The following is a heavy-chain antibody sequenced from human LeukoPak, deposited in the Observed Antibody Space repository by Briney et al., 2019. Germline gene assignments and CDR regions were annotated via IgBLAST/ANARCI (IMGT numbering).Heavy chain of an antibody. J-gene: IGHJ4*02. CDR3: ARASIAEAGRESDY. D-gene: IGHD6-19*01. Sequence: ASVKVSCKASGYTFTSYGISWVRQAPGQRLEWMGWISAYNGNTNDAQKRQGRVTITTDTSTSTAYMELRSLRSDDTAVYYCARASIAEAGRESDYWGQGTLVTVSS. CDR1: GYTFTSYG. CDR2: ISAYNGNT. V-gene: IGHV1-18*01.